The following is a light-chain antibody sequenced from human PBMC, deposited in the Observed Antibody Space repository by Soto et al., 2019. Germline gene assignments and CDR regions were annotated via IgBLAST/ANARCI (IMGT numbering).Light chain of an antibody. V-gene: IGKV3-15*01. CDR2: GAS. J-gene: IGKJ1*01. CDR1: QSVSSN. CDR3: QQYNNWPRGT. Sequence: EIVMTQSPATLSVSPGERATLSCRASQSVSSNLAWHQQKPGQAPRLLIYGASTRATGIPARFSGSGSGTEFTLTISSLQSEDFAVYYCQQYNNWPRGTLGQGTKVDIK.